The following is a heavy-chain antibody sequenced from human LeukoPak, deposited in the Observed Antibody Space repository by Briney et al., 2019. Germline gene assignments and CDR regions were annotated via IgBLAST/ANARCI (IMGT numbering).Heavy chain of an antibody. CDR1: GFTFSSYE. V-gene: IGHV3-43*02. J-gene: IGHJ4*02. Sequence: GGSLRLSCAASGFTFSSYEMNWVRQAPGKGLEWVSLISGDGGSTYYADSVKGRFTISRDNSKNSLYLQMNSLRTEDTALYYCAKDYVWGSYRPPKPLDYWGQGTLVTVSS. CDR3: AKDYVWGSYRPPKPLDY. D-gene: IGHD3-16*02. CDR2: ISGDGGST.